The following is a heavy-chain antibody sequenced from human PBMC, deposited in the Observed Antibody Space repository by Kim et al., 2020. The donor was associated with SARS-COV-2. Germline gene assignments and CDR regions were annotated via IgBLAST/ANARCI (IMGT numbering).Heavy chain of an antibody. J-gene: IGHJ4*02. D-gene: IGHD3-22*01. CDR3: AKDTSGVVDEVYFDY. Sequence: DSVKGRFTISRDNSKNTLYLQMNSLRAEDTAVYYCAKDTSGVVDEVYFDYWGQGTLVTVSS. V-gene: IGHV3-23*01.